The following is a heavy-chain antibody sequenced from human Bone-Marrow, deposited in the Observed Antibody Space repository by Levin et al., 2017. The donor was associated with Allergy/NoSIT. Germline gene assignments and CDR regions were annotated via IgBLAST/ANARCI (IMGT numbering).Heavy chain of an antibody. Sequence: SGGSLRLSCKTSGYTFTSYNVYWVRQATGQGLEWMGYINPNSGNTAYARKFQGRVTMTRNSSITTAYMELSSLRSEDTAMYYCARGDCYSGSCYGPDWFDPWGQGTQVTVSS. V-gene: IGHV1-8*01. J-gene: IGHJ5*02. CDR3: ARGDCYSGSCYGPDWFDP. CDR1: GYTFTSYN. D-gene: IGHD2-15*01. CDR2: INPNSGNT.